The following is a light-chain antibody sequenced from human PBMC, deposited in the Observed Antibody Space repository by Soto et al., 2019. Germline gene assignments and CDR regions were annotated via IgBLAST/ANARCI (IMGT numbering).Light chain of an antibody. CDR3: ASWYDSLNGWV. J-gene: IGLJ3*02. Sequence: QSVLTQSTSASGTPGQRVTIPCSGRSSNFGSNTVSWYQHLPGAAPKLLIYSDDHRPSGVTDRFSGSKSGPSAFLAISRLQSEDEADYYCASWYDSLNGWVFGGGTEVTLL. CDR2: SDD. CDR1: SSNFGSNT. V-gene: IGLV1-44*01.